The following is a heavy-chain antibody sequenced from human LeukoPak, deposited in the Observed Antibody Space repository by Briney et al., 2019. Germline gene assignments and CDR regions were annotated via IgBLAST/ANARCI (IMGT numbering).Heavy chain of an antibody. CDR3: ASLSSGWYGMGV. J-gene: IGHJ6*02. V-gene: IGHV4-39*01. D-gene: IGHD6-19*01. CDR2: ISYSGST. Sequence: PSEPLSLTCTVSGGSISSSNYYWGWIRQPPGKGLEWIGSISYSGSTYYSPSLKSRVTISVDTSKNQFSLKLSSVTAADTSVYYCASLSSGWYGMGVWGQGTTVTVSS. CDR1: GGSISSSNYY.